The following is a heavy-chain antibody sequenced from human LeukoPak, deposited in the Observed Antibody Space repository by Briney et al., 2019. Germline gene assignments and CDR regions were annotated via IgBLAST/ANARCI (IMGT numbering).Heavy chain of an antibody. Sequence: SVKVSCKASGFTFTSSAVQWVRQARGQRLEWIGWIVVGSGNTNYAQKFQERVTITRDVSTSTAYMELSSLRSEDTAVYYCAAPRGYYGSGSNYYYYMDVWGKGTTVTVSS. CDR2: IVVGSGNT. V-gene: IGHV1-58*01. D-gene: IGHD3-10*01. CDR1: GFTFTSSA. CDR3: AAPRGYYGSGSNYYYYMDV. J-gene: IGHJ6*03.